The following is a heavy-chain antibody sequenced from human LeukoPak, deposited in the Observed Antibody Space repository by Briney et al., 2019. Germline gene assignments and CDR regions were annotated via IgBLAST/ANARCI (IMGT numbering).Heavy chain of an antibody. V-gene: IGHV7-4-1*02. CDR2: INTNTGNP. Sequence: ASVTVSFKASGYTFTSYAMNWVRQAPGQGLEWMGWINTNTGNPTYSQGFTGRFVFSLDTSVSTAYLQISSLKAEDTAVYYCAREGEVRYSSGWLTPGDWFDPWGQGTLVTVSS. CDR1: GYTFTSYA. CDR3: AREGEVRYSSGWLTPGDWFDP. D-gene: IGHD6-19*01. J-gene: IGHJ5*02.